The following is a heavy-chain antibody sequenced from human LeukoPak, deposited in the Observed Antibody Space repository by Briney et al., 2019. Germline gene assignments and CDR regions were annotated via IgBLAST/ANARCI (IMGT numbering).Heavy chain of an antibody. J-gene: IGHJ3*02. CDR3: ARAIYYDSSGSDAFDI. CDR1: GYTFTGYY. V-gene: IGHV1-2*02. D-gene: IGHD3-22*01. Sequence: GASVKVSCKASGYTFTGYYMHWVGQAPGQGLEWMGWINPNSGGTNYAQKFQGRVTMTRDTSISTAYMELSRLRSDDTAVYYCARAIYYDSSGSDAFDIWGQGTMVTVSS. CDR2: INPNSGGT.